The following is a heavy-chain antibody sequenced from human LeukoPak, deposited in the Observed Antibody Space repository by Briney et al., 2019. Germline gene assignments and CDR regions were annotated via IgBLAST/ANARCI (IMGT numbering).Heavy chain of an antibody. CDR3: ARERSTTGTTYWFDP. V-gene: IGHV3-48*04. Sequence: AGGSLRLSCAASGFTFNSYAMNWVRQAPGKGLEWVSYISSSGSTIYYADSVKGRFTISRDNAKNSLYLQMNSLRAEDTAVYYCARERSTTGTTYWFDPWGQGTLVTVSS. D-gene: IGHD1-1*01. CDR2: ISSSGSTI. J-gene: IGHJ5*02. CDR1: GFTFNSYA.